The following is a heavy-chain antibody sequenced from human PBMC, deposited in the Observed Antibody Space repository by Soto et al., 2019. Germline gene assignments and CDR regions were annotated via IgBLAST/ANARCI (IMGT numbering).Heavy chain of an antibody. CDR3: ARDGLHISIFGDGDY. CDR2: ISGSGDNT. CDR1: GFTFSSYA. J-gene: IGHJ4*02. D-gene: IGHD3-3*01. Sequence: GGSLRLSCAASGFTFSSYAMNWVRQAPGKGLEWVSTISGSGDNTYYADSVKGRFTISRDNSKYTLYLQMDSLRAEDTAVYYCARDGLHISIFGDGDYWGQGNLVTVSS. V-gene: IGHV3-23*01.